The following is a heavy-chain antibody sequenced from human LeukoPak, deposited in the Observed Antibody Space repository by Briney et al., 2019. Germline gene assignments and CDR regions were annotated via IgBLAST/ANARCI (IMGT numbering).Heavy chain of an antibody. J-gene: IGHJ5*02. D-gene: IGHD4/OR15-4a*01. CDR2: IYSGGST. Sequence: GGSLRLSCAAPGFTVSSNYMSWVRQAPGKGLEWVSVIYSGGSTYYADSVKGRFTVSRDNSKNTLYLQMNSLRAEDTAVYYCARDGRRPMVAENWFDPWGQGTLVTVSS. CDR1: GFTVSSNY. CDR3: ARDGRRPMVAENWFDP. V-gene: IGHV3-66*02.